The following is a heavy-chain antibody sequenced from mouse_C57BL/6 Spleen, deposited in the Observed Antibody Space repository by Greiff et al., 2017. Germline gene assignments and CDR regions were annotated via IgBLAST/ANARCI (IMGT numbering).Heavy chain of an antibody. Sequence: QVQLQQPGTELVKPGASVKLSCKASGYTFTSYWMHWVKQRPGQGLEWIGNINPSNGGTNYNEKFKSKATLTVDKSSSTAYMQLSSLTSEDSAVCYCAREEVYYDYDGAWFAYWGQGTLVTVSA. V-gene: IGHV1-53*01. CDR2: INPSNGGT. CDR1: GYTFTSYW. D-gene: IGHD2-4*01. CDR3: AREEVYYDYDGAWFAY. J-gene: IGHJ3*01.